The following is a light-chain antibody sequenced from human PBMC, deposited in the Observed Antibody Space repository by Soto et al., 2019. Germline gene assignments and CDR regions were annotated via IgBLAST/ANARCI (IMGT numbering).Light chain of an antibody. CDR1: SSNIGAGYD. J-gene: IGLJ1*01. V-gene: IGLV1-40*01. CDR2: NDD. Sequence: QSVLTQPPSVSGAPGQRVSLSCTGSSSNIGAGYDAHWYQQLPGKVPRLLIYNDDNRTSGVPDRVPFSKSGTSAYLDITGTRPEDEAKSDCQCYANGLNGPVFGPGTKLTVL. CDR3: QCYANGLNGPV.